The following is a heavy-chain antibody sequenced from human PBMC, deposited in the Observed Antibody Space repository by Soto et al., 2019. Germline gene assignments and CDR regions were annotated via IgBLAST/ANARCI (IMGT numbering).Heavy chain of an antibody. Sequence: GASVKVSCKASGGTFSSYTISWVRQAPGQGLEWMGRIIPILGIANYAQKFQGRVTITADKSTSTAYMELSSLRSEDTAVYYCAGIYSSSYYYYYMDVWGKGTTVTVS. CDR3: AGIYSSSYYYYYMDV. J-gene: IGHJ6*03. V-gene: IGHV1-69*02. CDR2: IIPILGIA. CDR1: GGTFSSYT. D-gene: IGHD6-6*01.